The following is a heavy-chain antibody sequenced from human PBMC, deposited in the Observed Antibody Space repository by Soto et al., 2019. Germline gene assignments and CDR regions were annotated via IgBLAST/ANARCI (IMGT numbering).Heavy chain of an antibody. CDR3: ARDRGSLDWLNYYGMDV. CDR1: GYTFTSYG. D-gene: IGHD1-26*01. V-gene: IGHV1-18*01. Sequence: WASVKVSCKASGYTFTSYGISWVRQAPGQGLEWMGWISAYNGNTNYAQKLQGRVTMTTDTSTSTAYMELRSLRSDDTAVYYCARDRGSLDWLNYYGMDVWGQGTTVTVSS. CDR2: ISAYNGNT. J-gene: IGHJ6*02.